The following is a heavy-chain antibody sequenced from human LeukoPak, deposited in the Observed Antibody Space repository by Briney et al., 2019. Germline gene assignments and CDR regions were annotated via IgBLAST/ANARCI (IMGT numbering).Heavy chain of an antibody. V-gene: IGHV1-69*05. Sequence: SVKVSCKASGGTFSSYAISWVRQAPGQGLEWVGGIIPIFGTANYAQKFQGRVTITTDESTSTAYMELSSLRSEDTAVYYCASEVVVITTGPHYFDYWGQGTLVTVSS. CDR1: GGTFSSYA. CDR2: IIPIFGTA. CDR3: ASEVVVITTGPHYFDY. J-gene: IGHJ4*02. D-gene: IGHD3-22*01.